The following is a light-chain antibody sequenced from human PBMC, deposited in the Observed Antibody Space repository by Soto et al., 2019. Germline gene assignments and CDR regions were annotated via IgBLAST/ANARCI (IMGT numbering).Light chain of an antibody. Sequence: DKVMTQSPATLSVAPGERVTFSCRASQGVSRKLAWYQHKPGQAPRLLISGASTGATGIPARFSGSGSGTEFTLTIRRLEPEDFAVYYCQKYGSCWTFCQGAKVDIK. CDR3: QKYGSCWT. V-gene: IGKV3-15*01. J-gene: IGKJ1*01. CDR1: QGVSRK. CDR2: GAS.